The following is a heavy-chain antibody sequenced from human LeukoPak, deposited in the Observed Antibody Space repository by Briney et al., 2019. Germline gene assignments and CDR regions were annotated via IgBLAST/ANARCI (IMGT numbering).Heavy chain of an antibody. Sequence: ASVKVSCKASGYTFTSYYMHWVRQAPGQGLEWMGIINPSGGSTSYAQKFQGRVTMTRDTSTSTVYMELSSLRSEDTAVYYCAREMATIVKDYYYYGMDVWGQGTTAPSP. D-gene: IGHD5-24*01. CDR2: INPSGGST. V-gene: IGHV1-46*01. CDR3: AREMATIVKDYYYYGMDV. CDR1: GYTFTSYY. J-gene: IGHJ6*02.